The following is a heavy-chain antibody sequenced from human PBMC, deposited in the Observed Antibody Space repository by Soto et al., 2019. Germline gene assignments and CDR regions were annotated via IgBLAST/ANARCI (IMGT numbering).Heavy chain of an antibody. Sequence: PGGSLRVSCASSGFTFSDHYMIWIRQAPGKGLEWIGYSSNSGSFTRYADSVKGRFSISRDNAKNSLYLQINSLRGDDTATYFCVRSGDNYNLLDYWGQGTPVTVSS. CDR2: SSNSGSFT. CDR1: GFTFSDHY. J-gene: IGHJ4*02. D-gene: IGHD1-1*01. V-gene: IGHV3-11*06. CDR3: VRSGDNYNLLDY.